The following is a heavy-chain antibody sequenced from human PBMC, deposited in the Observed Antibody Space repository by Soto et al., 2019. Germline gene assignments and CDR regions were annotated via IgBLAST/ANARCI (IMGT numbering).Heavy chain of an antibody. CDR1: GYSFTSYW. CDR2: IDPSDSYT. J-gene: IGHJ6*02. D-gene: IGHD3-9*01. V-gene: IGHV5-10-1*01. CDR3: ARLGGPHYDILTGYFSSRYYYGMDV. Sequence: GESLKISCKGSGYSFTSYWISWVRQMPGKGLEWMGRIDPSDSYTNYSPSFQGHVTISADKSISTAYLQWSSLKASDTAMYYCARLGGPHYDILTGYFSSRYYYGMDVWGQGTTVTV.